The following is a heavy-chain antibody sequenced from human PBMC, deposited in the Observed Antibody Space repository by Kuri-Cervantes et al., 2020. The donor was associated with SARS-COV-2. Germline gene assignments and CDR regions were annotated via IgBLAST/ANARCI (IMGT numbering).Heavy chain of an antibody. J-gene: IGHJ3*02. Sequence: ASVKVSCKASGYTFTGYYMHWVRQAPGQGLEWMGWINPNSGGTNYAQKFQGRVTMTRDTSISTAYMELSRLRSDDTAVYYCARPRGGSSWSRDAFDIWGQGTMVTVSS. CDR3: ARPRGGSSWSRDAFDI. D-gene: IGHD6-13*01. V-gene: IGHV1-2*02. CDR2: INPNSGGT. CDR1: GYTFTGYY.